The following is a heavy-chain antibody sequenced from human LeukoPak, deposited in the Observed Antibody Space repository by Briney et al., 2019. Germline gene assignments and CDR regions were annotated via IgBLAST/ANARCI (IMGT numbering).Heavy chain of an antibody. J-gene: IGHJ2*01. CDR1: GFTFSNNA. V-gene: IGHV3-23*01. CDR3: ATRVGLTRYWYFDL. CDR2: ISASGGST. Sequence: GGSLRLSCAASGFTFSNNAMSWVRQAPGKGLEWVSSISASGGSTSYADSVKGRLTFSRDNSKNTLYLQMSSLGVEDTAVYYCATRVGLTRYWYFDLWGRGTLVTVSS.